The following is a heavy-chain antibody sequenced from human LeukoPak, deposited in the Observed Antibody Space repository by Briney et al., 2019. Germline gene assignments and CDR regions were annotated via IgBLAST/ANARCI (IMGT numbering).Heavy chain of an antibody. J-gene: IGHJ4*02. CDR1: GFSFSNYE. CDR3: ARGHQPGATDTTGLYGNFDY. Sequence: GGSLRLSCAASGFSFSNYEMNWVRQAPGKGLEWVSYISSSGSTIYYPDSVKGRFTISRDNAKNSLYLQMNSLRAEDTAVYYCARGHQPGATDTTGLYGNFDYWGQGTLVTVSS. V-gene: IGHV3-48*03. D-gene: IGHD1-26*01. CDR2: ISSSGSTI.